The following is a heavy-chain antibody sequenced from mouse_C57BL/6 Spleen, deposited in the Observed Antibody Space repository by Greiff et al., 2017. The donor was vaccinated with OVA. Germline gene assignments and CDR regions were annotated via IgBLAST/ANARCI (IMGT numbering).Heavy chain of an antibody. CDR1: GYAFSSSW. Sequence: VQRVESGPELVKPGASVKISCKASGYAFSSSWMNWVKQRPGKGLEWIGRIDPGDGDTNYNGKFKGKATLTADKSSSTAYMQLSSLTSEDSAVFFCAREDAFAYWGQGTLATVSA. V-gene: IGHV1-82*01. CDR3: AREDAFAY. CDR2: IDPGDGDT. J-gene: IGHJ3*01.